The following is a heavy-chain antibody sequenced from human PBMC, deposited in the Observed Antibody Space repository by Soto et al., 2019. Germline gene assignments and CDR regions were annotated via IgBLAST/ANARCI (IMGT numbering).Heavy chain of an antibody. CDR1: GFTFRSFT. Sequence: PGGSLRICCAASGFTFRSFTMNWVRQAPGKGLEWVSTISSNSAYIYYTDALRGRFTISRDNAKNSLHLQMNSLRAEDTAVYYCTRDASRDSSARGWFDPWGPGTLVTVSS. J-gene: IGHJ5*02. V-gene: IGHV3-21*01. CDR2: ISSNSAYI. D-gene: IGHD6-13*01. CDR3: TRDASRDSSARGWFDP.